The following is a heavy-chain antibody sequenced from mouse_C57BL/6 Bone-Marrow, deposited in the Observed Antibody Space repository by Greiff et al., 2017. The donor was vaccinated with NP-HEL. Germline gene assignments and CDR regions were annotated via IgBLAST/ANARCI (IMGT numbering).Heavy chain of an antibody. Sequence: EVHLVESGGGLVKPGGSLKLSCAASGFTFSSYAMSWVRQTPEKRLEWVATISDGGSYTYYPDNVKGRFTISRDNAKNNLYLQMSHLKSEDTAMYYCARLYSNYTYYFDYWGQGTTLTVSS. D-gene: IGHD2-5*01. V-gene: IGHV5-4*01. CDR1: GFTFSSYA. CDR2: ISDGGSYT. CDR3: ARLYSNYTYYFDY. J-gene: IGHJ2*01.